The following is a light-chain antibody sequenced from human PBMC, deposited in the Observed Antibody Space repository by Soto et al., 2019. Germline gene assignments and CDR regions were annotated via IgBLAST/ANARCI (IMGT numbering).Light chain of an antibody. V-gene: IGKV3-20*01. CDR3: QQYGSSGT. CDR1: QSVSSSH. Sequence: TNSPYTLSLSPGERATLSCRASQSVSSSHLAWYQQKPGQAPRLLIYGASNRATGIPDRFSGSGSGTDFTLTISRLEPEDFAVYYCQQYGSSGTFGQGTKVDIK. J-gene: IGKJ1*01. CDR2: GAS.